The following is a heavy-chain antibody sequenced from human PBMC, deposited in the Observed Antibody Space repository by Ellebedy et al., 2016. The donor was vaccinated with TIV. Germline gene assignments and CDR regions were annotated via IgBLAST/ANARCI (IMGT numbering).Heavy chain of an antibody. CDR1: GGSISSSSYY. V-gene: IGHV4-61*05. D-gene: IGHD5-18*01. CDR2: IYYSGST. CDR3: ARQGTAMATARLDY. J-gene: IGHJ4*02. Sequence: MPSETLSLTCTVSGGSISSSSYYWSWIRQPPGKGLEWIGYIYYSGSTNYNPSLKSRVTISVDTSKNQFSLKLSSVTAADTAVYYCARQGTAMATARLDYWGQGTLVTVSS.